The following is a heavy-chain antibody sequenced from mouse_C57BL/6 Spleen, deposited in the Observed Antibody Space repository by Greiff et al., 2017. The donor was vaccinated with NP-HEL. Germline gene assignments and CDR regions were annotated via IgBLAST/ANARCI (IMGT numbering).Heavy chain of an antibody. CDR2: ISDGGSYT. CDR1: GFTFSSYA. CDR3: ARDSDGNYNYYAMDY. V-gene: IGHV5-4*01. J-gene: IGHJ4*01. Sequence: EVKLVESGGGLVKPGGSLKLSCAASGFTFSSYAMSWVRQTPEKRLEWVATISDGGSYTYYPDNVKGRFTISRDNAKNNLYLQMSHLKSEDTAMYYCARDSDGNYNYYAMDYWGQGTSVTVSS. D-gene: IGHD2-1*01.